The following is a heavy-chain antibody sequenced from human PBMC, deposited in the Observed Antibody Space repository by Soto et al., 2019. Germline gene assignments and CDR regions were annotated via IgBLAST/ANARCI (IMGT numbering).Heavy chain of an antibody. CDR2: INPNSGGT. D-gene: IGHD3-3*01. V-gene: IGHV1-2*04. Sequence: QVPLVQSGAEVKKPGASVKVSCKASGYTFTGYYMHWVRQAPGQGLEWMGWINPNSGGTNYAQKFQGWVTMTRDTSISTAYMELSRLRSDDTAVYYCARDQGYDFWSGYRAVNWFDPWGQGTLVTVSS. J-gene: IGHJ5*02. CDR1: GYTFTGYY. CDR3: ARDQGYDFWSGYRAVNWFDP.